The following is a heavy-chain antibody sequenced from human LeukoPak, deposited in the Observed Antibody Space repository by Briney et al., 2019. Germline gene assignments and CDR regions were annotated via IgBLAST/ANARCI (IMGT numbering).Heavy chain of an antibody. Sequence: PGGSLRLSCVVSGFTFSTYAMSWVRQAPGKGLEWVSTITGSGGVPFYADSVKGRFTISRDNSKNTLYLQMNSLRAEDTAVYYCAKEKSAWSNFDYWGQGTLVTVSS. J-gene: IGHJ4*02. V-gene: IGHV3-23*01. D-gene: IGHD6-19*01. CDR3: AKEKSAWSNFDY. CDR2: ITGSGGVP. CDR1: GFTFSTYA.